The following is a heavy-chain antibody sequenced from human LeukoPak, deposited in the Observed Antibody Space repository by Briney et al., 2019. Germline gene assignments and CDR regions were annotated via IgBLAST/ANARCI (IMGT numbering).Heavy chain of an antibody. J-gene: IGHJ4*02. CDR2: INHSGST. Sequence: PSETLSLTCAVYGGSFSGYYWSWLRQPPGKGLEWIGEINHSGSTNYNPSLKSRVTISVDTSKNQFSLKLSSVTAADTAVYYCARQPTYYYDSSGYQYTRDYWGQGTLVTVSS. D-gene: IGHD3-22*01. CDR3: ARQPTYYYDSSGYQYTRDY. CDR1: GGSFSGYY. V-gene: IGHV4-34*01.